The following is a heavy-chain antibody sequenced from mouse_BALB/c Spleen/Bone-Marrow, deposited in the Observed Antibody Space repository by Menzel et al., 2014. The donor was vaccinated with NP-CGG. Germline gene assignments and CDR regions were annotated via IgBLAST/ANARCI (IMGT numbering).Heavy chain of an antibody. V-gene: IGHV1-5*01. J-gene: IGHJ2*01. Sequence: EVKLMESGTVLARPGASVKVSCKASGYTFTSYWMHWVKQRPGQGLEWIGTIYPGNSDTTYNQKFKGKAKLTAVTSTSTAYMELSSLTNEDSAVYYCTTLARNYFDYWGQGTTLTVSS. CDR1: GYTFTSYW. CDR2: IYPGNSDT. CDR3: TTLARNYFDY.